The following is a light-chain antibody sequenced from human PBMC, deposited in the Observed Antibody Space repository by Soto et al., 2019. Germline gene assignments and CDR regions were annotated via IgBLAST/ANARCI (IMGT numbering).Light chain of an antibody. CDR2: DVS. V-gene: IGLV2-11*01. J-gene: IGLJ1*01. CDR1: NSDVGGSNH. CDR3: CSFAGSYTFV. Sequence: VSGSPGQSVTISCTGTNSDVGGSNHVSWYQHHPGKAPKLLIYDVSKWPSGVPDRFSGSKSGNTASLTISGLQAEDEADYYCCSFAGSYTFVFGTGTKVTVL.